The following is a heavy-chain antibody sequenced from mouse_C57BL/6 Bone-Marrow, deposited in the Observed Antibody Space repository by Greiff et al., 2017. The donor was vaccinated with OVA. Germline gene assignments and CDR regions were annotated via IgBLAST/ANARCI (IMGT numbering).Heavy chain of an antibody. CDR3: ARKLPYAMDY. CDR1: GFTFSDYG. J-gene: IGHJ4*01. V-gene: IGHV5-17*01. Sequence: EVKLVESGGGLVKPGGSLKLSCAASGFTFSDYGMHWVRQAPEKGLEWVAYISGGSSTIYYADTVKGRFTISRDNAKNTLFLQMTSLRSEDTAMYYCARKLPYAMDYWGQGTSVTVSS. CDR2: ISGGSSTI.